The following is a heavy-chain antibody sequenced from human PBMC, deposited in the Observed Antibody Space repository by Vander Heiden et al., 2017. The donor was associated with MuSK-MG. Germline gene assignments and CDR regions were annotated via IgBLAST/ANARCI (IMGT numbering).Heavy chain of an antibody. CDR1: GFTFSSYC. CDR2: ISYDGSNK. D-gene: IGHD4-17*01. V-gene: IGHV3-30*18. Sequence: QVQLVESGGGVVQPGRSLRLSCAASGFTFSSYCMHWVRQGPGKGLEWVAVISYDGSNKYYADSVKGRFTISRDNSKNPLYLQMNSLSAEDTAGYDCAKDSDYGDYGGPDYWGQGPRGTVA. CDR3: AKDSDYGDYGGPDY. J-gene: IGHJ4*02.